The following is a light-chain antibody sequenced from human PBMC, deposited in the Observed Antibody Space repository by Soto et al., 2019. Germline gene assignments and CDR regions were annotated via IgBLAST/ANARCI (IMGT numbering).Light chain of an antibody. CDR3: QHLRAYPFS. Sequence: DIQLTQSPSFLSASVGDRVTVSCRASQDINTYLAWFQQKPGKVPQLLVYPASTLQDGVPSRFSGRGSGTEFTLTINNLQPEAFATYYCQHLRAYPFSFGQGTKLDVK. CDR2: PAS. V-gene: IGKV1-9*01. CDR1: QDINTY. J-gene: IGKJ2*03.